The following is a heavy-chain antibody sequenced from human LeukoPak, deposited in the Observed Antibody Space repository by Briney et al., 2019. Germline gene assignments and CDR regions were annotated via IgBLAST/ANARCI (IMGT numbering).Heavy chain of an antibody. V-gene: IGHV3-7*03. D-gene: IGHD2-2*02. CDR3: AKPLGYCTSTICHIYDY. CDR2: IKQDGSEK. CDR1: GFTFSSYW. Sequence: PGGSLRLSCAASGFTFSSYWMSWVRQAPGKGLEWVANIKQDGSEKYYVDSVKGRFTISRDNSKNTLYLQMSSLRAEDTAVYYCAKPLGYCTSTICHIYDYWAREPWSPSPQ. J-gene: IGHJ4*02.